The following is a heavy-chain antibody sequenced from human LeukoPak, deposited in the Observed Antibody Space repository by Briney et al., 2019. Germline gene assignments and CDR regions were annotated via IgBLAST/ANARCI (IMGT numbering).Heavy chain of an antibody. CDR2: ISSSSSYI. J-gene: IGHJ4*02. CDR3: ARGHGGVDY. CDR1: GFTFSSYS. V-gene: IGHV3-21*01. Sequence: GGSLRLSCAASGFTFSSYSMNWVRQAPGKGLEWVSSISSSSSYIYYADSVKGRFTISRDDAKNSLYPQMNSLRAEDTAVYYCARGHGGVDYWGQGTLVTVSS.